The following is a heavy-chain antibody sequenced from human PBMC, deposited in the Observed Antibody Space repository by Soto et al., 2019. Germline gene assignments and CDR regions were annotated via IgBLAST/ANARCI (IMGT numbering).Heavy chain of an antibody. CDR1: GFTFGNYA. CDR3: AKGGGAPGYPIDY. Sequence: QVQLGESGGGVVQPGKSLRLSCVGSGFTFGNYAMYWVRQAPGKGLEWVAFISYDGSKRYHADSVKSQFTISRDNARKTLYLQMDRLRPEDTAVYYCAKGGGAPGYPIDYWGQGTLVTVSS. D-gene: IGHD3-9*01. V-gene: IGHV3-30*18. J-gene: IGHJ4*02. CDR2: ISYDGSKR.